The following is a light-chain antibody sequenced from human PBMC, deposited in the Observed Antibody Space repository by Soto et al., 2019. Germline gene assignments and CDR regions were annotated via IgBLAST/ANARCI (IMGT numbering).Light chain of an antibody. J-gene: IGKJ4*01. CDR1: QRVNSN. CDR3: QQYHDWTLT. Sequence: EKVMTQSPATLSVSPGERATLSCRASQRVNSNLSWYQHKPGQAPRLLLYGASTRATGIPARFSGSASGTEISRNFGMLQPEDSAVYKCQQYHDWTLTFGGGTKMEIK. V-gene: IGKV3-15*01. CDR2: GAS.